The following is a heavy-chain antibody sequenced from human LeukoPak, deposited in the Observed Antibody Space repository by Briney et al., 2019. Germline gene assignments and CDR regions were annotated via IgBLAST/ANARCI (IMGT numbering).Heavy chain of an antibody. CDR1: GGSFSGYY. Sequence: SETLSLTCAVDGGSFSGYYWSWSRQPPGKGLEGIGEINHSGSTNYNPSLKSRATISVDTSKNQFSLKLSSVPAADTAVYYCASRQLPKIAAAGIRWFDPWGQGTLVTVSS. D-gene: IGHD6-13*01. V-gene: IGHV4-34*01. CDR2: INHSGST. J-gene: IGHJ5*02. CDR3: ASRQLPKIAAAGIRWFDP.